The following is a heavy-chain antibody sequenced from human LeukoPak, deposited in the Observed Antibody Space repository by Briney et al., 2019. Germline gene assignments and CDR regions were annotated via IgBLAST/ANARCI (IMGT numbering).Heavy chain of an antibody. CDR1: GFTFSSYS. D-gene: IGHD4-17*01. Sequence: PGGSLRLSCAASGFTFSSYSMNWVRQAPGKGLEWVSSISSSSSYIYYADSVKGRFTISRDNAKKSLYLQMNSLRAGDSAVYYCARDRLHYGEYEKTFDYWGQGTLVTVSS. J-gene: IGHJ4*02. CDR3: ARDRLHYGEYEKTFDY. CDR2: ISSSSSYI. V-gene: IGHV3-21*01.